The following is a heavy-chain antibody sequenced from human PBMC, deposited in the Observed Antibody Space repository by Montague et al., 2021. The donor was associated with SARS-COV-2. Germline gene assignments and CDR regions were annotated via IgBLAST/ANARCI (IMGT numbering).Heavy chain of an antibody. D-gene: IGHD1-26*01. V-gene: IGHV4-59*01. CDR3: ARGTEVGAFDC. Sequence: ETLSLTCTVSGGSINGYYWTWVRQPPGKGLQWIAHIYYNGRTSYIPSLKSRLSVSLDKAKYQFSLELTSVTAADTARYFCARGTEVGAFDCWGQGALVSVSS. CDR1: GGSINGYY. CDR2: IYYNGRT. J-gene: IGHJ4*02.